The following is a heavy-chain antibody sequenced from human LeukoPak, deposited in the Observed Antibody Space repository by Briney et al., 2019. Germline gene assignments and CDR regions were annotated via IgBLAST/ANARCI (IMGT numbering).Heavy chain of an antibody. CDR2: IYHSGST. Sequence: SETLSLTCAVSGGSISSSNWWSWVRQLPGKGLEWIGEIYHSGSTNYNPSLKSRVTISVDKSKNQFSLKLSSVTAADTAVYYCARGYCTGGNCYSFGYWGQGTLVTVSS. J-gene: IGHJ4*02. V-gene: IGHV4-4*02. CDR3: ARGYCTGGNCYSFGY. CDR1: GGSISSSNW. D-gene: IGHD2-8*02.